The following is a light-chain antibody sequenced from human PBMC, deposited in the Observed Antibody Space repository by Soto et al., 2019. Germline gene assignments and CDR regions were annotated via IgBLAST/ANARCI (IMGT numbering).Light chain of an antibody. J-gene: IGLJ1*01. CDR3: CSYAGSTTFYV. CDR2: EVS. Sequence: QSALTQPASVSGSPGQSITISCTGTSSDVGSYNLVSWYQQHPGKAPKLMIYEVSKRPSGVSTRFSGSKSGYRASLTISGLQAEDEADYYCCSYAGSTTFYVFGTGTKLTVL. V-gene: IGLV2-23*02. CDR1: SSDVGSYNL.